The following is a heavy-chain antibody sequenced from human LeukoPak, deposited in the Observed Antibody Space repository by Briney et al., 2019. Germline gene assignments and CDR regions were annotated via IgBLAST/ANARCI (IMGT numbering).Heavy chain of an antibody. CDR3: ARDYYDSSGYSALDY. D-gene: IGHD3-22*01. CDR1: GFTFSSYW. CDR2: ISSSGSTI. Sequence: PGGSLRLSCAASGFTFSSYWMSWVRQAPGKGLEWVSYISSSGSTIYYADSVKGRFTISRDNAKNSLYLQMNSLRAEDTAVYYCARDYYDSSGYSALDYWGQGTLVTVSS. V-gene: IGHV3-48*04. J-gene: IGHJ4*02.